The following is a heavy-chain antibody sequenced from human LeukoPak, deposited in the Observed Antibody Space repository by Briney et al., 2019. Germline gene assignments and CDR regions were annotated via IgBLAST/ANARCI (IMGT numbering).Heavy chain of an antibody. V-gene: IGHV1-2*06. J-gene: IGHJ3*01. D-gene: IGHD1-26*01. Sequence: ASVKVSCKASGYTFTGYNMHWVRQAPGQGLEWMGRFDPYSGGASYALKFEGRVTVTRDPSISTDYMELSRLRPDDTAVYYCAGGVGSYGDVWGQGTAVTVSS. CDR1: GYTFTGYN. CDR2: FDPYSGGA. CDR3: AGGVGSYGDV.